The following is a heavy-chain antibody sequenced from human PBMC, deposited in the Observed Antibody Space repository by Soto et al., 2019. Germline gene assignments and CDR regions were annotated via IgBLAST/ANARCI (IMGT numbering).Heavy chain of an antibody. CDR3: ARAPPDEGVVPAATVNYYYYYYMDV. D-gene: IGHD2-2*01. J-gene: IGHJ6*03. Sequence: ASVKVSCKASGYTFTSYGISWVRQAPGQGLEWMGWISAYNGNTNYAQKLQGRVTMTTDTSTSTAYMELRSLRSDDTAVYYCARAPPDEGVVPAATVNYYYYYYMDVWGKGTTVTVSS. CDR1: GYTFTSYG. CDR2: ISAYNGNT. V-gene: IGHV1-18*01.